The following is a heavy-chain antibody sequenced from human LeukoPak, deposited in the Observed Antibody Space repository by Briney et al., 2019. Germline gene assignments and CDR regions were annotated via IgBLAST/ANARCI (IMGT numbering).Heavy chain of an antibody. J-gene: IGHJ4*02. CDR3: ARGYSSGWYEDY. CDR1: GFTFSNAW. V-gene: IGHV4-34*01. D-gene: IGHD6-19*01. Sequence: GSLRLSCAASGFTFSNAWMSWVRQAPGKGLEWVGEINHSGSTNYNPSLKSRVTISVDTSKNQFSLKLSSVTAADTAVYYCARGYSSGWYEDYWGQGTLVTVSS. CDR2: INHSGST.